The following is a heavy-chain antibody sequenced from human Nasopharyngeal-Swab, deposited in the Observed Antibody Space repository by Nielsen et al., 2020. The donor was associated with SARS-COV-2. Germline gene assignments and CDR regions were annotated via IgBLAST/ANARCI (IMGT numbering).Heavy chain of an antibody. Sequence: SETLSLTCTVSGGSITNFHWSWIRQSPGKGLEWIGSVHRSGNTKFNPSLESRVTMSIDTPQNQFSLKMTSVTAADTAVYFCAGRIDWGDQSWWYFDYWGQGNLVIVSS. CDR1: GGSITNFH. D-gene: IGHD3-9*01. J-gene: IGHJ4*02. V-gene: IGHV4-59*01. CDR2: VHRSGNT. CDR3: AGRIDWGDQSWWYFDY.